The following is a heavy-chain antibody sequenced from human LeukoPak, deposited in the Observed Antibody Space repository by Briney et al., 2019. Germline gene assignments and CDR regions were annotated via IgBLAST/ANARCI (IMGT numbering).Heavy chain of an antibody. J-gene: IGHJ5*02. D-gene: IGHD3-22*01. CDR1: GGSISSGGYY. CDR2: IYTSGST. Sequence: SQTLSLTCTVSGGSISSGGYYWSWIRQPAGKGLEWIGRIYTSGSTNYNPSLKSRVTISVDTSKNQFSLKLSSVTAADTAVYYCARSPMAYYYDSSGYPAVNWFDPWGQGTLVTVSS. CDR3: ARSPMAYYYDSSGYPAVNWFDP. V-gene: IGHV4-61*02.